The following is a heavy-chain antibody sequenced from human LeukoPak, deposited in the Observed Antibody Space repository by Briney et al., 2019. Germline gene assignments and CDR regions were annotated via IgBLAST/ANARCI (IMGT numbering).Heavy chain of an antibody. J-gene: IGHJ4*02. V-gene: IGHV1-18*01. CDR2: ISAYNGNT. Sequence: ASVKVSCKASGYTFTSYGISWVRQAPGQGLGWMGWISAYNGNTNYAQKFEGRVTMTTDTSTSTVYMELRSLRSDDTAVYYCARPCSGGSCYQSWGQGTLVTVSS. D-gene: IGHD2-15*01. CDR3: ARPCSGGSCYQS. CDR1: GYTFTSYG.